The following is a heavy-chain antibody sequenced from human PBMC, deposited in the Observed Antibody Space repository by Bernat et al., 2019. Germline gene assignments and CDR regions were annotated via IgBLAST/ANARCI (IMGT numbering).Heavy chain of an antibody. D-gene: IGHD5-12*01. V-gene: IGHV4-59*01. CDR1: GGSISSYY. J-gene: IGHJ5*02. CDR2: IYYSGST. Sequence: QVQLQESGPGLVKPSETLSLTCTVSGGSISSYYWSWIRQPPGKGLEWIGYIYYSGSTNYNHSLKSRVTISVDTSKNQFSLKLSSVTAADTAVYYCARVSVATITNWFDPWGQGTLVTVSS. CDR3: ARVSVATITNWFDP.